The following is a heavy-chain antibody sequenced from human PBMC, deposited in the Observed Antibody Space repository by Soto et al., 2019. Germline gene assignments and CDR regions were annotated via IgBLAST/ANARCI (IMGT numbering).Heavy chain of an antibody. CDR1: GGTFSSYA. CDR3: AREVNVVLLQKYNWFDP. J-gene: IGHJ5*02. D-gene: IGHD1-26*01. CDR2: IIPIFGTA. Sequence: VASVKVSCKASGGTFSSYAISWVRQAPGQGLEWMGGIIPIFGTANYAQKFQGRVTITADESTSTAYMELSSLRSEDTAVYYCAREVNVVLLQKYNWFDPWGQGTLVTVSS. V-gene: IGHV1-69*13.